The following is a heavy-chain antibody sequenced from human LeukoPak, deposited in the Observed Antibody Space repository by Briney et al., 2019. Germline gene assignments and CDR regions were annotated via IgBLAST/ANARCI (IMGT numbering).Heavy chain of an antibody. Sequence: SETLSLTCTVFDASLSSSFYYWGWIRQPPGRGLEWIGSIYYRGSSYYNPSLGSRLSISFDTFKRQFSLKLNSVTAADTAVYYCARAYDFYYYMDVWGKGTTVTVFS. CDR1: DASLSSSFYY. CDR3: ARAYDFYYYMDV. V-gene: IGHV4-39*07. J-gene: IGHJ6*03. CDR2: IYYRGSS.